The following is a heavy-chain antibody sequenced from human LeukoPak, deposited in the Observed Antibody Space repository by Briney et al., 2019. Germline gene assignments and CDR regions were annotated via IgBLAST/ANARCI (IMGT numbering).Heavy chain of an antibody. D-gene: IGHD1-1*01. J-gene: IGHJ4*02. CDR2: INPSGGST. CDR3: ARWTGTTGLDY. Sequence: AASVKVSCKASGYSFSSYYMHWVRQAPGQGLEWMGIINPSGGSTTYAQKFQGRVTMTRDTSTTTVYMELSSLKSEDTAVYYCARWTGTTGLDYWGQGTPVTVSS. V-gene: IGHV1-46*01. CDR1: GYSFSSYY.